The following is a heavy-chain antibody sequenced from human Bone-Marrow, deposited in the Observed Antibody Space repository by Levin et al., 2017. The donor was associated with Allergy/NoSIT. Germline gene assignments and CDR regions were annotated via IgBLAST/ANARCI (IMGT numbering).Heavy chain of an antibody. J-gene: IGHJ5*02. V-gene: IGHV4-34*01. CDR2: NTQSGRP. Sequence: PSQTLSLTCAVYGGSFSRYFWSWIRPPPGKGLVWIGQNTQSGRPSYNPSLRGRVSISFDTSKNQFSLTLTSVTAADTAVYYCARAPDGIRFDPWGQGTLVTVSS. D-gene: IGHD1-14*01. CDR1: GGSFSRYF. CDR3: ARAPDGIRFDP.